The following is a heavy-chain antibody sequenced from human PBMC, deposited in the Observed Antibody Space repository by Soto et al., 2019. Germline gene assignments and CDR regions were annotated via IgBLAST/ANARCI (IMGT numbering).Heavy chain of an antibody. CDR2: ISYDGSNK. CDR3: AKDPGQWLTVYYYYGMDV. D-gene: IGHD6-19*01. Sequence: SLRLSCAASGFTFSSYGMHWVRQAPGKGLEWVAVISYDGSNKYYADSVKGRFTISRDNSKNTLYLQMNSLRAEDTAVYYCAKDPGQWLTVYYYYGMDVWGQGTTVTVSS. CDR1: GFTFSSYG. J-gene: IGHJ6*02. V-gene: IGHV3-30*18.